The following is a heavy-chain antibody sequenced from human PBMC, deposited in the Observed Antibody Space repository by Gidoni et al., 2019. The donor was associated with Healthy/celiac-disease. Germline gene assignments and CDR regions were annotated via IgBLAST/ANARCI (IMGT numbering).Heavy chain of an antibody. CDR3: TREGPYCGGDCYADY. CDR1: GFTFGASA. CDR2: IRSKAYGVTR. D-gene: IGHD2-21*01. J-gene: IGHJ4*02. Sequence: EVQLVASVGGLLQPGRSLRLSCTASGFTFGASAMSWFCQAPGKGLEWVGFIRSKAYGVTREYAASVKGRFTISRDDSKSIADLKMNSLKTEDTAVYYCTREGPYCGGDCYADYWGQGTLVTVSS. V-gene: IGHV3-49*03.